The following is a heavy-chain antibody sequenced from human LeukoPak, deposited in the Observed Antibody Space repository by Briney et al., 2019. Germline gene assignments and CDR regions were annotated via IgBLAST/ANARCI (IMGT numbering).Heavy chain of an antibody. V-gene: IGHV3-23*01. Sequence: AISGSGGSTYYADSVKGRFTISRDNSKNTLYLQMNSLRAEDTAVYYCAKAKGVFWSGSLFQFDKSAQYYFDYWGQGTLVTVSS. CDR2: ISGSGGST. CDR3: AKAKGVFWSGSLFQFDKSAQYYFDY. J-gene: IGHJ4*02. D-gene: IGHD3-3*01.